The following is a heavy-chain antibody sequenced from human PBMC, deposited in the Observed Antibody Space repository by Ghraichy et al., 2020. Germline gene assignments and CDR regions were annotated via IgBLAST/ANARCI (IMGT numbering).Heavy chain of an antibody. V-gene: IGHV3-23*01. CDR3: ARLPYGIEPPEDDLRN. D-gene: IGHD4-17*01. J-gene: IGHJ4*02. CDR2: ITGGGGST. CDR1: GFIFSSYS. Sequence: GGSLRLSCVASGFIFSSYSMSWVRQAPGKGLEWVSAITGGGGSTFYADSVKGRFTISTDNSKNTLYLQMNSLRVEDTAVYYCARLPYGIEPPEDDLRNWGQATLVTVSS.